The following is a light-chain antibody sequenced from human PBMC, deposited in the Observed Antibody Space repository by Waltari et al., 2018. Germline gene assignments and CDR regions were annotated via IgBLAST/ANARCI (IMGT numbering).Light chain of an antibody. J-gene: IGKJ2*03. CDR1: QSLFSSFNDQNY. V-gene: IGKV4-1*01. Sequence: DVVLTQSPESLAVSLGERATIKCRSSQSLFSSFNDQNYLALYHHIPGQPPKLLIYWASSREFGVPDRISGGGSGTDFSLTISELQPEDVGIYYCHQYFTSPRTSFGQGTKLEI. CDR3: HQYFTSPRTS. CDR2: WAS.